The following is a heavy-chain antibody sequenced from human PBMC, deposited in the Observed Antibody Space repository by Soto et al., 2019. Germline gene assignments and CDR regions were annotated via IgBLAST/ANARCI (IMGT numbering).Heavy chain of an antibody. D-gene: IGHD3-3*01. V-gene: IGHV5-51*01. CDR2: MYPGDSDT. CDR1: GYDFNTNW. CDR3: ARLPRDCNKTSCYYADH. J-gene: IGHJ4*02. Sequence: GESLKISSRGSGYDFNTNWFGWVRQLPGRGLGWVGIMYPGDSDTRYNPSLQGHVTLSVDVTVSTAFLQWRSLETSDTGMYFCARLPRDCNKTSCYYADHWGQGTQVTVSS.